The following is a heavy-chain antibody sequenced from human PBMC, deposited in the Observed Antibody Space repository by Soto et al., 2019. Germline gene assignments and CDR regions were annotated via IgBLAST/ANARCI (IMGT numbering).Heavy chain of an antibody. CDR2: ISAYNGNT. CDR3: ARVITMVRGVIPTEIDY. Sequence: ASVKVSCKASGYTFTSYGISWVRQAPGQGLEWMGWISAYNGNTNYAQKLQGRVTMTTDTSTSTAYMELRSLRSDDTAVYYCARVITMVRGVIPTEIDYWGQGTLVTVSS. CDR1: GYTFTSYG. J-gene: IGHJ4*02. V-gene: IGHV1-18*01. D-gene: IGHD3-10*01.